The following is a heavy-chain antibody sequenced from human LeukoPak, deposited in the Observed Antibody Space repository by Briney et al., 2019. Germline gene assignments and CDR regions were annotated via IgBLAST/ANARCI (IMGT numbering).Heavy chain of an antibody. V-gene: IGHV3-23*01. CDR2: ISGSGGST. CDR1: GFTFSSFA. Sequence: GGSLRLSCAASGFTFSSFAMSWVRQAPGKGLEWVSAISGSGGSTYYADSVKGRFTISRDNSKNTLYLQMNSLRAEDTAVYYCAKSPASAYCSSTSCWFDPWGQGTLVTVSS. J-gene: IGHJ5*02. D-gene: IGHD2-2*01. CDR3: AKSPASAYCSSTSCWFDP.